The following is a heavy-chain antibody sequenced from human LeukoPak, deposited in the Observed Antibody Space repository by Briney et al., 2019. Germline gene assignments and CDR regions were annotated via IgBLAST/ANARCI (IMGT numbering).Heavy chain of an antibody. CDR1: GGSFSGYY. CDR2: INHSGST. D-gene: IGHD3-22*01. CDR3: ARGLHTGVNYYDSSGYYY. Sequence: SETLSLTCAVYGGSFSGYYWSWIRQPPGKGLEWIGEINHSGSTNYNPSLKSRVTISVDTSKIQFSLKLSSVTAADTAVYYCARGLHTGVNYYDSSGYYYWGQGTLVTVSS. J-gene: IGHJ4*02. V-gene: IGHV4-34*01.